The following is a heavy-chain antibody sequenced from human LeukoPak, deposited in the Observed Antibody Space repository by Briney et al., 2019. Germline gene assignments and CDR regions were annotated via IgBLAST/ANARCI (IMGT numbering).Heavy chain of an antibody. V-gene: IGHV3-30*04. J-gene: IGHJ4*02. D-gene: IGHD5-18*01. CDR2: ISYDGSNK. CDR3: ARDRGTAMEVFDY. Sequence: GGSLRLSCAASGFTFSSYAMHWVRQAPGKGLEWVVVISYDGSNKYYADSVKGRFTISRDNSKNTLYLQMNSLRAEDTAVYYCARDRGTAMEVFDYWGQGTLVTVSS. CDR1: GFTFSSYA.